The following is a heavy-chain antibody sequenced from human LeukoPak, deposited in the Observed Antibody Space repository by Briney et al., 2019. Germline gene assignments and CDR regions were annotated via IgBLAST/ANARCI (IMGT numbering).Heavy chain of an antibody. V-gene: IGHV1-69*05. CDR2: IIPIFGTA. CDR3: ARDYAPYGSSGYYLPAY. J-gene: IGHJ4*02. Sequence: SVKVSCKASGGTFSSYAISWVRQAPGQGLEWMGGIIPIFGTANYAQKFQGRVTITTDESTSTAYMELSSLRSEDTAVYYCARDYAPYGSSGYYLPAYWGQGTLVTVSS. CDR1: GGTFSSYA. D-gene: IGHD3-22*01.